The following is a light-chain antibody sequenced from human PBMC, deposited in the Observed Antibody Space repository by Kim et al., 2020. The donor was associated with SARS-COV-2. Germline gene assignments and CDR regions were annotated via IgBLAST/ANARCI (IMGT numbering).Light chain of an antibody. CDR2: DVS. CDR1: SSDVGGYNC. J-gene: IGLJ3*02. CDR3: CSYTSSTTWV. Sequence: QSALTQPASVSGSPGQSIAISCTGTSSDVGGYNCVSWYLQHPGKAPKLMIYDVSKRPSGVSDRFSGSKSGNTASLTISGLQAEDEADYYCCSYTSSTTWVFGGGTPLTVL. V-gene: IGLV2-14*03.